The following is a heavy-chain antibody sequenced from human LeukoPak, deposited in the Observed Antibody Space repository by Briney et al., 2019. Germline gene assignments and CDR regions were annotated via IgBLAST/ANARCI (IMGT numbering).Heavy chain of an antibody. J-gene: IGHJ4*02. D-gene: IGHD3-10*01. V-gene: IGHV3-21*01. CDR3: ARDYYYGSGSYMYYFDY. CDR2: ISSSSSYI. Sequence: PGGSLRLSCAASGFTFSSYSMNWVRQAPVKGLEWVSSISSSSSYIYYADSVKGRFTISRDNAKNSLYLQMNSLRAEDTAVYYCARDYYYGSGSYMYYFDYWGQGTLVTVSS. CDR1: GFTFSSYS.